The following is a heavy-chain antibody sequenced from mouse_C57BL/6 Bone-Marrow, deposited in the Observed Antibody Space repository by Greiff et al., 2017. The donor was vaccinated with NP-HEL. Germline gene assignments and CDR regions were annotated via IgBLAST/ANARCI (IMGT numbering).Heavy chain of an antibody. CDR1: GYTFTDYN. V-gene: IGHV1-18*01. CDR3: ARSERFAY. J-gene: IGHJ3*01. CDR2: INPNNGGT. Sequence: EVKLVESGPELVKPGASVKIPCKASGYTFTDYNMDWVKQSHGKSLEWIGDINPNNGGTIYNQKFKGKATLTVDKSSSTAYMELRSLTSEDTAVYYCARSERFAYWGQGTLVTVSA.